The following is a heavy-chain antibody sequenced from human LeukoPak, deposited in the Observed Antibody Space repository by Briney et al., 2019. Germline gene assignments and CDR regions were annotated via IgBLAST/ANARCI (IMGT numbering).Heavy chain of an antibody. J-gene: IGHJ5*02. Sequence: GGSLRLSCAASGFTFTTYVMHWARQAPGRGLDWVALIWDDGNNKYYADSVKGRFTISRDNSKNTLYLQMNSLRAEDTAVYYCARDNGEWRLNWFDHWGQGTLVTVSS. D-gene: IGHD2-8*01. CDR1: GFTFTTYV. CDR2: IWDDGNNK. CDR3: ARDNGEWRLNWFDH. V-gene: IGHV3-33*01.